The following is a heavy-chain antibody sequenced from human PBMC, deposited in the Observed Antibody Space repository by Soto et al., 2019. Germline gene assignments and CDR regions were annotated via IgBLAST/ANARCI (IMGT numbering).Heavy chain of an antibody. V-gene: IGHV1-18*01. CDR3: ARDQDPYSSGWYGGDY. CDR2: ISAYNGNT. D-gene: IGHD6-19*01. J-gene: IGHJ4*02. CDR1: GYTFTSYG. Sequence: AAVKVSCKASGYTFTSYGISWVRQAPGQGLEWMGWISAYNGNTNYAQKLQGRVTMTTDTSTSTAYMELRSLRSDDTAVYYCARDQDPYSSGWYGGDYWGQGTLVTVSS.